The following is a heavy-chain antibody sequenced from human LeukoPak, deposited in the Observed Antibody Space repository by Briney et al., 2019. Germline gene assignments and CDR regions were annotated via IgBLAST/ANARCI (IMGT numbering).Heavy chain of an antibody. D-gene: IGHD5-18*01. Sequence: TGGSLRLSCVASGFTFSSYGMHWVRQAPGKGLEYVSAITSNGGTTYYANSVKGRFTISRDISKNTLYLQMGSLRAEDMAVYYCARSSYDYPDYWGQGTLVTVSS. CDR1: GFTFSSYG. J-gene: IGHJ4*02. CDR2: ITSNGGTT. V-gene: IGHV3-64*01. CDR3: ARSSYDYPDY.